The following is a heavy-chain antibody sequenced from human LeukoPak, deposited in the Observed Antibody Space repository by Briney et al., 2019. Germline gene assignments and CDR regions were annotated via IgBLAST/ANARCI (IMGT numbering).Heavy chain of an antibody. CDR3: ARTTTDGEADY. CDR1: GGSISSSSYY. Sequence: SETLSLTCTVSGGSISSSSYYWGWIRQPPGKGLEWIGSIYYSGSTYYNPSLKSRVTISVDTSKNQFSLKLSSVTAADTAVYYCARTTTDGEADYWGQGTLVTVSS. D-gene: IGHD4-17*01. J-gene: IGHJ4*02. CDR2: IYYSGST. V-gene: IGHV4-39*07.